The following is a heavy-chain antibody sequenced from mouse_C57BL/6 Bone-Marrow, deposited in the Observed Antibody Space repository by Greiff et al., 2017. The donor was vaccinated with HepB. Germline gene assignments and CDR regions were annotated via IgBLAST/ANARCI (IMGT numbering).Heavy chain of an antibody. CDR2: IDPEDGET. CDR3: ARDLLLRQEDY. V-gene: IGHV14-2*01. Sequence: VQLQQPGAELVMPGASVKLSCKASGYTFTSYYMHWVKQRTEQGLEWIGRIDPEDGETKYAPKIQGKATITADTSSNTAYLQLSSLTSEDTAVYYCARDLLLRQEDYWGQGTTLTVSS. D-gene: IGHD1-1*01. CDR1: GYTFTSYY. J-gene: IGHJ2*01.